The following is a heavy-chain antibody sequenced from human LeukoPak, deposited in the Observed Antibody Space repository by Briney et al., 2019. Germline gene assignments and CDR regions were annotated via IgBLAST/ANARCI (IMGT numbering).Heavy chain of an antibody. J-gene: IGHJ4*02. Sequence: ASVKVSCKTSGYTFTGYYIHWVRQAPGQGLEWMGWINPNSGGTNYEQKFQGRVTMTRDTSITTAYMELSRLRSDDMAVYYCARVGPYYDSSGYYSFWGQGTLVTVSS. CDR3: ARVGPYYDSSGYYSF. D-gene: IGHD3-22*01. V-gene: IGHV1-2*02. CDR1: GYTFTGYY. CDR2: INPNSGGT.